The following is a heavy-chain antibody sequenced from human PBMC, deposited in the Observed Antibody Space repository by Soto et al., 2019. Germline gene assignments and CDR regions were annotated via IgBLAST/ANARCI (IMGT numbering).Heavy chain of an antibody. CDR3: AGSKYYYGSGRFT. V-gene: IGHV4-59*03. Sequence: SETLSLTCAVYGGSFSSYYWSWIRQPPGKGLEWIGYIYDSESTSYNPSLKSRVTISVDTSKNQFSVKLSSVTAADTAVYYCAGSKYYYGSGRFTWGQGTPVTVSS. J-gene: IGHJ5*02. CDR1: GGSFSSYY. CDR2: IYDSEST. D-gene: IGHD3-10*01.